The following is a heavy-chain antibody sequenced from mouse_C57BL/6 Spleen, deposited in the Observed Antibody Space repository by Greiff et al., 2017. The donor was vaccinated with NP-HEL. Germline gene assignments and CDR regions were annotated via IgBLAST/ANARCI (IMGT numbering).Heavy chain of an antibody. Sequence: QVQLQQPGAELVKPGASVKLSCKASGYTFTSYWMHWVKQRPGQGLEWIGMIHPNSGSTNYNEKFKSKATLTVDKSSSTAYMQLSSLTSEDSAVYYCVITTVVWDFDYWGQGTTLTVSS. V-gene: IGHV1-64*01. J-gene: IGHJ2*01. CDR2: IHPNSGST. CDR3: VITTVVWDFDY. D-gene: IGHD1-1*01. CDR1: GYTFTSYW.